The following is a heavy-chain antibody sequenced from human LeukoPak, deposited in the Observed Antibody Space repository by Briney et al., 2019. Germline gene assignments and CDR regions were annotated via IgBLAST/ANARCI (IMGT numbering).Heavy chain of an antibody. CDR2: VSDSGDAT. V-gene: IGHV3-23*01. D-gene: IGHD2-21*01. CDR3: AKSDCGGDGCKLLNY. CDR1: GFTFRSYA. J-gene: IGHJ4*02. Sequence: GGSPRLSCAASGFTFRSYAMSWVRQPPGKGLEWVSAVSDSGDATRYADSVKGRFTISRDNSKDTLYLQMNSLRAEDTAVYYCAKSDCGGDGCKLLNYWGQGTLVTVSS.